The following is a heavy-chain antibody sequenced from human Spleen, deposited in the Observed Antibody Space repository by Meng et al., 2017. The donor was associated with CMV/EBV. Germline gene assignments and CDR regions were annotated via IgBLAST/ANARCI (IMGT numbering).Heavy chain of an antibody. D-gene: IGHD2-2*01. Sequence: GESLKISCEASGFTFSSYAMTWVRQAPGKGLEWVSSISALGGSTYYADPVKGRFTISRENSRNTLYLQMNSLRAEDTAVYYCSKVVEPAANYPYHYGLDVWGQGTTVTVSS. CDR3: SKVVEPAANYPYHYGLDV. J-gene: IGHJ6*02. CDR2: ISALGGST. V-gene: IGHV3-23*01. CDR1: GFTFSSYA.